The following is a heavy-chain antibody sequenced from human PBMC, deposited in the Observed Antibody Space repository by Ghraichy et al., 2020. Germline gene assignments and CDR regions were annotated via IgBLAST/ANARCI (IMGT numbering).Heavy chain of an antibody. D-gene: IGHD3-22*01. Sequence: GESLNISCAASGFTFSSYSMNWVRQAPGKGLEWVSSISSSSSYIYYADSVKGRFTISRDNAKNSLYLQMNSLRAEDTAVYYCARDSAMIGDYWGQGTLVTVSS. CDR3: ARDSAMIGDY. V-gene: IGHV3-21*01. CDR1: GFTFSSYS. CDR2: ISSSSSYI. J-gene: IGHJ4*02.